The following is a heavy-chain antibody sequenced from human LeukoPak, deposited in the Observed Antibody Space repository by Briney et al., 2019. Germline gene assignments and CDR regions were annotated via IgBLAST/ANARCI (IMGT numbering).Heavy chain of an antibody. CDR3: ARGHSDYCSGGSCYSHYFDY. J-gene: IGHJ4*02. CDR2: ISYDGSNK. V-gene: IGHV3-30-3*01. Sequence: GGSLRLSCAASGFTFSSYAMHWVRQAPGKGLEWVAVISYDGSNKYYADSVKGRFTISRDNSKNTLYLQMNSLRAEDTAVYYCARGHSDYCSGGSCYSHYFDYWGQGTLVTVSS. D-gene: IGHD2-15*01. CDR1: GFTFSSYA.